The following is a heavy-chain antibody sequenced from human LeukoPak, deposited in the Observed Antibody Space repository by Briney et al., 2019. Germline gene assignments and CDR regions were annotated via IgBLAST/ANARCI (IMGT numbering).Heavy chain of an antibody. CDR3: ARDLRWLQLDY. V-gene: IGHV3-11*01. CDR1: GFIFSDYY. J-gene: IGHJ4*02. D-gene: IGHD5-24*01. CDR2: ISSSGSTF. Sequence: PGGSLRLSCTASGFIFSDYYMIWLRQAPGKGLEWVSYISSSGSTFYQADSVKGRFTISRDNAKNSLYLQMNSLRVEDTAVYYCARDLRWLQLDYWGQGTLVTVSS.